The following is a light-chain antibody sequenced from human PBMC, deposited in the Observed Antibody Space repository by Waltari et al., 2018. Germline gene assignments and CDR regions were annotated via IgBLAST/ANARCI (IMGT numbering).Light chain of an antibody. CDR2: KDS. Sequence: SYELTQPPSVSVSPGQPARITCSGDALPQQYAYWYQQKPGQAPVLVIYKDSERPSGIPERFSGSSSGTTVTLTISGVQAEDEAVYYCQSADSSGTYFVVFGGGTKLTVL. CDR3: QSADSSGTYFVV. V-gene: IGLV3-25*03. CDR1: ALPQQY. J-gene: IGLJ2*01.